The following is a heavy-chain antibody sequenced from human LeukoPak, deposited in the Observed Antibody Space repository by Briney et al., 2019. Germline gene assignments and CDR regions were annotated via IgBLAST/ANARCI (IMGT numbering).Heavy chain of an antibody. V-gene: IGHV1-69*05. CDR2: IIPIFGTA. J-gene: IGHJ3*02. CDR1: GGTFSSYA. CDR3: ARRLTAVAGTGAFDI. Sequence: SVKVSCKASGGTFSSYAISWVRQAPGQGLELMGRIIPIFGTANYAQKFQGRVTITTDESTSTAYMELSSLRSEDTAVYYCARRLTAVAGTGAFDIWGQGTMVSVSS. D-gene: IGHD6-19*01.